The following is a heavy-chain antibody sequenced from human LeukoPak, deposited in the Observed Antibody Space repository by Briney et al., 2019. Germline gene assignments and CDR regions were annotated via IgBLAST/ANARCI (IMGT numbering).Heavy chain of an antibody. J-gene: IGHJ4*02. D-gene: IGHD1-1*01. CDR3: VRGYNYGRFLDY. Sequence: GGSLRLSCAASGLTFSGYAMHWVRQAPGKGLEYVSAISSYGDTTYYANSVKGRFTISRDNSKSTLSLQMGSLRADDMAVYYCVRGYNYGRFLDYWGQGTLVTVSS. CDR2: ISSYGDTT. V-gene: IGHV3-64*01. CDR1: GLTFSGYA.